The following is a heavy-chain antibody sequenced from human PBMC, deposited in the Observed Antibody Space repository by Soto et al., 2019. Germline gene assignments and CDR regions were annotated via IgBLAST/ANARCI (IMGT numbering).Heavy chain of an antibody. CDR3: ARGMGSWYVRYYYYYMDV. V-gene: IGHV4-61*08. CDR1: GGSISSGGYY. CDR2: IYYSGST. Sequence: TSETLSLTCTVSGGSISSGGYYWIWIRQPPGKGLEWIGYIYYSGSTNYNPSLKSRVTISVDTSKNQFSLKLSSVTAADTAVYYCARGMGSWYVRYYYYYMDVWGKGTTVTVSS. J-gene: IGHJ6*03. D-gene: IGHD6-13*01.